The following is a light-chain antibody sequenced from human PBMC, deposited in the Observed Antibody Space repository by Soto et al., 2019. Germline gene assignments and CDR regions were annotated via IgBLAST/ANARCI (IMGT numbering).Light chain of an antibody. Sequence: QSVLTQPASVSGSPGQSITISCTGTSSDIGSYNRVSWYQQPPGTAPKLMIYEVSNRPSGVSNRFSGSKSGNTASLTISGLQAEDEADYFCNSYTTSSTYVFGTGTKVTV. V-gene: IGLV2-14*01. CDR1: SSDIGSYNR. CDR3: NSYTTSSTYV. CDR2: EVS. J-gene: IGLJ1*01.